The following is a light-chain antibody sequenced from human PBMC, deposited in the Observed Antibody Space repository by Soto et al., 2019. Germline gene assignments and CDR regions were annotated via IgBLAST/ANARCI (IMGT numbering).Light chain of an antibody. V-gene: IGLV2-8*01. CDR3: SSYAGSNNVI. Sequence: QSALTQPPSASGSPGQSVTISCNGTNSDIGAYNYVSWYQQHPDKAPKLVIYEVTKRPSGVPDRFAGSGSGSSASLTVSGLQTEDEAVYYCSSYAGSNNVIFGGGTKLTVL. CDR2: EVT. J-gene: IGLJ2*01. CDR1: NSDIGAYNY.